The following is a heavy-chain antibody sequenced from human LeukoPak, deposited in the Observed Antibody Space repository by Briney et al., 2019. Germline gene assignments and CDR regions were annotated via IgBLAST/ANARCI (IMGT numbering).Heavy chain of an antibody. J-gene: IGHJ4*02. D-gene: IGHD3-10*01. CDR3: AKSDGGSGSSHAFDS. Sequence: GGSLRLSCAASGFTFSSYAMSWVRQAPGKGLEWVSAISGSGGSTYYADSVKGRFTISRDNAKNTLYLQMNSLRAEDTAVYYCAKSDGGSGSSHAFDSWGQGTLVTVSS. CDR2: ISGSGGST. V-gene: IGHV3-23*01. CDR1: GFTFSSYA.